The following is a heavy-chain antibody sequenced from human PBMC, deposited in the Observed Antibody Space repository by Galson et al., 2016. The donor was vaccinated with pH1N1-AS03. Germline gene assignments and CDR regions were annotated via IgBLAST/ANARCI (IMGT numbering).Heavy chain of an antibody. Sequence: ETLSLTCSVSDGSISSSHYYWGWIRQPPGKGPEWIGSIYYSGSTSYNPSLESRVSILADTSKNQLSLMLTSVTAADTAVYYCARHYTFTSSWKYHYLDVWDQGTTVTVAS. V-gene: IGHV4-39*01. D-gene: IGHD6-13*01. J-gene: IGHJ6*02. CDR2: IYYSGST. CDR1: DGSISSSHYY. CDR3: ARHYTFTSSWKYHYLDV.